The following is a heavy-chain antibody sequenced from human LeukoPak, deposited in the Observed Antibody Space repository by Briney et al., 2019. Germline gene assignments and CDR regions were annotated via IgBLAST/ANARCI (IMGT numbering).Heavy chain of an antibody. Sequence: GGSLRLSCAAPGFTFSNYSMNWVRQAPGKGLEWISYISSSSSTVYTDSVKGRFTISRDNAKNSLYLQMNSLRVEDTAVYYCARTRTLDYWGQGTLVTVSS. CDR1: GFTFSNYS. J-gene: IGHJ4*02. CDR3: ARTRTLDY. CDR2: ISSSSSTV. V-gene: IGHV3-48*01.